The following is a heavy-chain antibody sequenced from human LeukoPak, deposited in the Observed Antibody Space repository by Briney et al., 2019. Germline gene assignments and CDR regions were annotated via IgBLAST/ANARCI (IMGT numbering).Heavy chain of an antibody. J-gene: IGHJ5*02. D-gene: IGHD6-13*01. CDR2: INPNSGGT. Sequence: GASVKVSCKASGYTFTGYYMHWVRQAPGQGLEWMGWINPNSGGTNYAQKFQGRVTMTRDTSISTAYMELSSLRSDDTAVYYCARSPQYSSSWYNWFDPWGQGTLVTVSS. V-gene: IGHV1-2*02. CDR1: GYTFTGYY. CDR3: ARSPQYSSSWYNWFDP.